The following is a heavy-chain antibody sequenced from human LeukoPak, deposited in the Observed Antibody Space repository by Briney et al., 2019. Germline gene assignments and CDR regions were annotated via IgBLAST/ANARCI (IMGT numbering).Heavy chain of an antibody. CDR1: GFTFSSYA. J-gene: IGHJ3*02. CDR3: TTDRRSSRADDAFDI. Sequence: GGSLRLSCAASGFTFSSYAMSWVRQAPGKGLEWVSAISGSGGSTYYADSVKGRFTISRDNSKNTLYLQMNSLKTEDTAVYYCTTDRRSSRADDAFDIWGQGTMVTVSS. D-gene: IGHD6-6*01. CDR2: ISGSGGST. V-gene: IGHV3-23*01.